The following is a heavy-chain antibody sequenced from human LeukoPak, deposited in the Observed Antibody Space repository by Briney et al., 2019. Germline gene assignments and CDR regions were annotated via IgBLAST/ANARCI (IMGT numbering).Heavy chain of an antibody. CDR2: ISGSGGST. Sequence: PGGSLRLSCAASGFTFSSYAMSWVRQAPGKGLEWVSAISGSGGSTYYADSVKGRFTISRDNSKNTLYLQMNSLRAEDTAVYYCAKSYYDILTGEDGAFDIWGQGTMVTVSS. J-gene: IGHJ3*02. CDR3: AKSYYDILTGEDGAFDI. V-gene: IGHV3-23*01. CDR1: GFTFSSYA. D-gene: IGHD3-9*01.